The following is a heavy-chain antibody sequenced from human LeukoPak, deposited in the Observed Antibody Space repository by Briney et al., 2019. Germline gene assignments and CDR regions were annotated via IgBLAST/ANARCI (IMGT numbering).Heavy chain of an antibody. CDR2: ISPRGGGT. V-gene: IGHV3-23*01. CDR1: GFTFSSYG. J-gene: IGHJ4*02. D-gene: IGHD7-27*01. CDR3: ARDLAWGAFDY. Sequence: PGGSLRLSCAASGFTFSSYGMNWVRQAPGKGLEWLSGISPRGGGTYYADSVKGRFTIFRDDSKNTLSLQMNSLRVEDTAVYYCARDLAWGAFDYWGQGTLVTVSS.